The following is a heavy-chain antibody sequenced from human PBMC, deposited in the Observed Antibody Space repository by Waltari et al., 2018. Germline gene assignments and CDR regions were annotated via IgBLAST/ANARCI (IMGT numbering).Heavy chain of an antibody. D-gene: IGHD6-13*01. V-gene: IGHV3-23*03. J-gene: IGHJ4*02. Sequence: EVQLLESGGGLVQPGGSLRLSCAAAGFTFSSYAMSWVRQAPGKGLEWVSVIYSGGSSTYYADSVKGRFTISRDNSKNTLYLQMNSLRAEDTAVYYCAKDADSSSWPYFDYWGQGTLVTVSS. CDR2: IYSGGSST. CDR3: AKDADSSSWPYFDY. CDR1: GFTFSSYA.